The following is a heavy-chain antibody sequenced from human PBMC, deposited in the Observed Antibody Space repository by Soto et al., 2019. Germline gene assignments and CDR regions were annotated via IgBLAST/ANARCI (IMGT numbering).Heavy chain of an antibody. CDR3: AATIIAVGGSGYYGLDV. CDR2: INPSGGST. Sequence: ASVKVSCKASGYTFTSYYMHWVRQAPGQGLEWMGIINPSGGSTSYAQKFQGRVTMTRDMSTGSVYMELSSLRSEDTAVYYCAATIIAVGGSGYYGLDVWGQGTTVTVSS. J-gene: IGHJ6*02. CDR1: GYTFTSYY. D-gene: IGHD6-19*01. V-gene: IGHV1-46*01.